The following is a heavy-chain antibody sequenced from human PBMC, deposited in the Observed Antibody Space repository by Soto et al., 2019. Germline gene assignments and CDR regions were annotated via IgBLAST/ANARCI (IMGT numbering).Heavy chain of an antibody. CDR3: ARETIAARSGRAFDI. V-gene: IGHV3-74*01. D-gene: IGHD6-6*01. J-gene: IGHJ3*02. CDR1: GFTFSSYW. Sequence: EVQLVESGGGLVKPGGSLRLSCAASGFTFSSYWMHWVRQAPGKGLVWVSRINSDGSSTSYADSVKGRFTISRDNAKNTLYLQMNSLRAEDTAVYYCARETIAARSGRAFDIWGQGTMVTVSS. CDR2: INSDGSST.